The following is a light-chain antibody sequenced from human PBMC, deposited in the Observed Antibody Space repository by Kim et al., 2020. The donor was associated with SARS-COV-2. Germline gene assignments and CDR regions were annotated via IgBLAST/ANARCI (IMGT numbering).Light chain of an antibody. J-gene: IGLJ1*01. Sequence: GQRVTISCSGSSSNIVTNYIYWYQQLPGTAPKLLIYRNNQRPSGVPDRFSGSKSGTSASLAISGLRSEDEADYYCAAWDDSLRVYVFGTGTKVTVL. CDR2: RNN. V-gene: IGLV1-47*01. CDR1: SSNIVTNY. CDR3: AAWDDSLRVYV.